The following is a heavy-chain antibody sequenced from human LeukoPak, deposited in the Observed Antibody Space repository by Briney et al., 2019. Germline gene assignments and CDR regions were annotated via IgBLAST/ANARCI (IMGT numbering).Heavy chain of an antibody. D-gene: IGHD3-22*01. Sequence: SVKVSCKASGGTFSSYAISWVRQAPGQGLEWMGGIIPIFGTANYAQKFQGRVTITADKSTSTAYMELSSLRSEDTAVYYCATGYDSSGCYYAYYFDYWGQGTLVTVSS. V-gene: IGHV1-69*06. CDR1: GGTFSSYA. CDR2: IIPIFGTA. J-gene: IGHJ4*02. CDR3: ATGYDSSGCYYAYYFDY.